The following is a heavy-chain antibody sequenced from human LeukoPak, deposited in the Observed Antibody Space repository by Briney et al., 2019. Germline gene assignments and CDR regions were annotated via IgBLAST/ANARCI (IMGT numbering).Heavy chain of an antibody. CDR2: MYSSGSS. D-gene: IGHD5-24*01. Sequence: SETLSLTCTVSGASINNYFWSWVRQPPGKGLEWIGYMYSSGSSTYNPSLKSRVTMSIDPSRNQLSLGVTSVTAADTAVYYCARGGWLKTSYYFDFWGQGSLVTVSS. CDR3: ARGGWLKTSYYFDF. V-gene: IGHV4-59*01. CDR1: GASINNYF. J-gene: IGHJ4*02.